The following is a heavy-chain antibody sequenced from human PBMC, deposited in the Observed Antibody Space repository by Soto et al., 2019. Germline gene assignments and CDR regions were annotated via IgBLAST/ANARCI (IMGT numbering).Heavy chain of an antibody. CDR2: IIPIPGIA. V-gene: IGHV1-69*02. D-gene: IGHD6-13*01. CDR1: GGTFSSYT. Sequence: QVQLVQSGAGVKKPGSSVKVSCKASGGTFSSYTISWVRQAPGQGLEWMGRIIPIPGIANYAQKFQGRVTITADKSKNTAYMELSSLRSENTAVYYCESRTRPSTYSSSWYRDYWGQGTLVTVSS. J-gene: IGHJ4*02. CDR3: ESRTRPSTYSSSWYRDY.